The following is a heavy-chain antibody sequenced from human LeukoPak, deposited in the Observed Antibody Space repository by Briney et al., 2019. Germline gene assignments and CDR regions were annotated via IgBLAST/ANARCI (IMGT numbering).Heavy chain of an antibody. D-gene: IGHD3-10*01. CDR2: ISSSGSTI. J-gene: IGHJ6*02. Sequence: GGSLRLSCAASGFTFSDYYMSWIRQAPGKGLEWVSYISSSGSTIYYADSVKGRFTISRDNAKNSLYLQMNSLRAEDTAVYYCARDRHGSGSYYNANYYGMDVWGQGTTVTVSS. V-gene: IGHV3-11*01. CDR3: ARDRHGSGSYYNANYYGMDV. CDR1: GFTFSDYY.